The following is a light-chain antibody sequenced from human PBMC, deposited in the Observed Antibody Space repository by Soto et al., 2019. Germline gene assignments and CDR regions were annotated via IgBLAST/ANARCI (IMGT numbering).Light chain of an antibody. V-gene: IGLV1-47*01. CDR1: SSNIGRNY. Sequence: QLVLTQPPSASGTPGQRVTISCSGSSSNIGRNYVYWYQQLPGTAPKLLIYRNNQRPSGVPDRFSGSKSGTPASLAISGLRSEDEADYYCAAWDDSLSGPVFGGGTKLTVL. CDR3: AAWDDSLSGPV. CDR2: RNN. J-gene: IGLJ3*02.